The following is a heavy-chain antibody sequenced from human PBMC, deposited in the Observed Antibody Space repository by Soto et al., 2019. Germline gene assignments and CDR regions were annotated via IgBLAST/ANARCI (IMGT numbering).Heavy chain of an antibody. CDR2: IYYSGST. D-gene: IGHD3-16*02. J-gene: IGHJ6*03. CDR3: ARDKGGGDYIWGSYRDKNYYYMDV. V-gene: IGHV4-59*01. CDR1: GGSISSYY. Sequence: SETLSLTCTVSGGSISSYYWSWIRQPPGKGLEWIGYIYYSGSTNYNPSLKSRVTISVDTSKNQFSLKLSSVTAADTAVYYCARDKGGGDYIWGSYRDKNYYYMDVWGKGTTVTAP.